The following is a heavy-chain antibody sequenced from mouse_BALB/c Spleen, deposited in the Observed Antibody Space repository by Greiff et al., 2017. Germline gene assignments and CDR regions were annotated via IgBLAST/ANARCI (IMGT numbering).Heavy chain of an antibody. CDR1: GYSFTGYY. D-gene: IGHD1-1*02. Sequence: EVQLQQSGPELVKPGASVKISCKASGYSFTGYYMHWVKQSHVKSLEWIGRINPYNGATSYNQNFKDKASLTVDKSSSTAYMELHSLTSEDSAVYYCARGGGFHAMDYWGQGTSVTVSS. CDR2: INPYNGAT. J-gene: IGHJ4*01. V-gene: IGHV1-26*01. CDR3: ARGGGFHAMDY.